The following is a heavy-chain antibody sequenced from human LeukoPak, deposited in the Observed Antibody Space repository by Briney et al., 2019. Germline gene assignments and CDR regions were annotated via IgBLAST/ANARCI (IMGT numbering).Heavy chain of an antibody. CDR1: GGSISSYY. J-gene: IGHJ4*02. D-gene: IGHD3-3*01. V-gene: IGHV4-59*01. Sequence: SETLSLTCTVSGGSISSYYWSWIRQPPGKGLEWIGYIYYSGSTNYNPSLKSRVTISVDTSKNQFSLKLSSVTAADTAVYYCARRIFGVVPKTFDYWGQGTLVTVSS. CDR2: IYYSGST. CDR3: ARRIFGVVPKTFDY.